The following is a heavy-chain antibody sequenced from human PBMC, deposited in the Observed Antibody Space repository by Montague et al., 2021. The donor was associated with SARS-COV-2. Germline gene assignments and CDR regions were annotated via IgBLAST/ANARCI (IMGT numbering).Heavy chain of an antibody. CDR3: AGESVSSFGVVIVGMDV. CDR2: ISGSGFGGLFK. V-gene: IGHV3-21*01. Sequence: SLRLSCAASGFNFTNYNINWVRQPPGTGLEWVSSISGSGFGGLFKYYSHPVKGRFTISRDNAKNSVYLQMNSLRAEDTALYYCAGESVSSFGVVIVGMDVGGRGTTVTVSS. CDR1: GFNFTNYN. J-gene: IGHJ6*01. D-gene: IGHD3-3*01.